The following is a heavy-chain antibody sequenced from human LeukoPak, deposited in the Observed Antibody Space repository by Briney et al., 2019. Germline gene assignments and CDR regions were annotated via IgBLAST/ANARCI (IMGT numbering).Heavy chain of an antibody. J-gene: IGHJ6*02. CDR1: GYTFTSYG. CDR2: MNPNSGNT. V-gene: IGHV1-8*02. CDR3: ARSRGSAYYYYGMDV. Sequence: ASVKVSCKASGYTFTSYGISWVRQATGQGLEWMGWMNPNSGNTGYAQKFQGRVTMTRNTSISTAYMELSSLRSEDTAVYYCARSRGSAYYYYGMDVWGQGTTVTVSS. D-gene: IGHD3-16*01.